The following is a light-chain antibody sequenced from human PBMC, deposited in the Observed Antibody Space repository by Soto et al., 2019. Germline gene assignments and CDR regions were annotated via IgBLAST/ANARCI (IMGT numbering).Light chain of an antibody. J-gene: IGKJ1*01. CDR2: GPS. V-gene: IGKV3-20*01. Sequence: EIVLTQSPGTLSLSPGERATLSCRASQSVAKNYLAWYQQEAGQAPRLLVYGPSSRATGIPDRFSGSGSGTDFTLTISRLEPEDFAVYYCHQYASDPQTLGQGTKVEIK. CDR1: QSVAKNY. CDR3: HQYASDPQT.